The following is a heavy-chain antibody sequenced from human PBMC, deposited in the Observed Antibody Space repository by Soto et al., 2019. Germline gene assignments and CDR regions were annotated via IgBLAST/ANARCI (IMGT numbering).Heavy chain of an antibody. CDR1: GGSISSGDYY. J-gene: IGHJ4*02. CDR2: IYYSGNT. V-gene: IGHV4-30-4*01. Sequence: QVQLQESGPGLVKPSQTLSLTCTVSGGSISSGDYYWSWIRQPPGEGLEWIGYIYYSGNTYYNPSLKSRLTISVDTSKNQFSLKLSSVTAADTAVYYCALYVWGSYSHYFDYWGQGTLVTVSS. CDR3: ALYVWGSYSHYFDY. D-gene: IGHD3-16*01.